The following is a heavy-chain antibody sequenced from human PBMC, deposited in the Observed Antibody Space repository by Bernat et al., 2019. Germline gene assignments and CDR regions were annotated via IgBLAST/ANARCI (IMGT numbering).Heavy chain of an antibody. CDR1: GLNLSIYA. D-gene: IGHD1-20*01. Sequence: VQLVESGGGVVQPGKSLRPSFAPSGLNLSIYAIYWVRQAPGKGRGWVALISYDGNNKNYADSVKGRFTISRDNSRNTLYLQMNNLKAEDTAVYYCARERTKYNWNPDGLEDWGQGTLVTVSS. J-gene: IGHJ4*02. V-gene: IGHV3-30*04. CDR3: ARERTKYNWNPDGLED. CDR2: ISYDGNNK.